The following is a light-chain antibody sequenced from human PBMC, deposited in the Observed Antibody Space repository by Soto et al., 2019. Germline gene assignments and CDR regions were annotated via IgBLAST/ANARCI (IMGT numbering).Light chain of an antibody. CDR3: ETWDSNTVV. V-gene: IGLV4-60*02. CDR2: LEGSGSY. Sequence: QLVLTQSSSASPSLGSSVKLTCTLSSGHSSYIIAWHQQQPGKAPRYLMKLEGSGSYNKGSGVPDRFSGSSSGADRYLTISNLQFEDEADYYCETWDSNTVVFGGGTKLTVL. CDR1: SGHSSYI. J-gene: IGLJ2*01.